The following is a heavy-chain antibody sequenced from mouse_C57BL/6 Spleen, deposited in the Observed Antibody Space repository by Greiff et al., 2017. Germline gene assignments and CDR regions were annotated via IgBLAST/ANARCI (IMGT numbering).Heavy chain of an antibody. J-gene: IGHJ2*01. CDR1: GYAFSSSW. CDR3: ARLDYYGSSDFDY. Sequence: VKLQQSGPELVKPGASVKISCKASGYAFSSSWMNWVKQRPGKGLEWIGRIYPGDGDTNYNGKFKGKATLTADKSSSTAYMQLSSLTSEDSAVYFCARLDYYGSSDFDYWGQGTTLTVSS. CDR2: IYPGDGDT. D-gene: IGHD1-1*01. V-gene: IGHV1-82*01.